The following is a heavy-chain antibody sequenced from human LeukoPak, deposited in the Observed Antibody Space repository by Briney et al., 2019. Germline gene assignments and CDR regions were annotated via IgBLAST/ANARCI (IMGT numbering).Heavy chain of an antibody. Sequence: KSSETLSLTCSVSGASVSNHYCTWIRQPPGKRLEWIGYAYYSGSTNYNASLKSRVTISVATSKNQFSLRLNSVTAADTAVYYCAISYGGYVLDSWGQGTLVIVSS. V-gene: IGHV4-59*02. D-gene: IGHD5-12*01. CDR2: AYYSGST. J-gene: IGHJ4*02. CDR1: GASVSNHY. CDR3: AISYGGYVLDS.